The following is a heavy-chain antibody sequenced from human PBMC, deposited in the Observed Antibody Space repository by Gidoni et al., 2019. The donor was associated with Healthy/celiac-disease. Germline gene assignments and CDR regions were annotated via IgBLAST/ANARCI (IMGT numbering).Heavy chain of an antibody. J-gene: IGHJ2*01. D-gene: IGHD2-2*01. Sequence: QVQLQESGPGLVKPSETLSLTCTVSGGPISSYYWSWIRQPPGKGMEWIGYIYYSGSTNYNPSLKSRVTISVDTSKNQFSLKLSSVTAADTAVYYCARFSWIPTAIVVVPAATNYWYFDLWGRGTLVTVSS. CDR2: IYYSGST. CDR1: GGPISSYY. V-gene: IGHV4-59*01. CDR3: ARFSWIPTAIVVVPAATNYWYFDL.